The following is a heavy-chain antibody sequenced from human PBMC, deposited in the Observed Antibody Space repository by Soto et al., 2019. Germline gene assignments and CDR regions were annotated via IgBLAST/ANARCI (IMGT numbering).Heavy chain of an antibody. J-gene: IGHJ6*03. Sequence: GGSLRLSCAASGFTFSSYWMSWVRQAPGKGLEWVANIKQDGSEKYYVDSVKGRFTISRDNAKNSLYLQMNSLRAEDTAVYYCARERSGGFYCSSTSCYALWNYYYYMDVWGKGTTVTVSS. CDR3: ARERSGGFYCSSTSCYALWNYYYYMDV. CDR2: IKQDGSEK. D-gene: IGHD2-2*01. CDR1: GFTFSSYW. V-gene: IGHV3-7*01.